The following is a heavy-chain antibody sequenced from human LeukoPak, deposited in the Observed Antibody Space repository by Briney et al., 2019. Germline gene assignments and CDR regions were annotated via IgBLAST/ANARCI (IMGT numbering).Heavy chain of an antibody. J-gene: IGHJ4*02. CDR1: GGSFSGYY. D-gene: IGHD3-10*01. V-gene: IGHV4-34*01. CDR3: ARFPNYYGSGRPTR. CDR2: INHSGST. Sequence: SETLSLTCAVYGGSFSGYYWSWIRQPPGKGLEWIGDINHSGSTNYNPSLKSRVTISVDTSKNQFSLKLSSVTAADTAVYYCARFPNYYGSGRPTRWGQGTLVTVSS.